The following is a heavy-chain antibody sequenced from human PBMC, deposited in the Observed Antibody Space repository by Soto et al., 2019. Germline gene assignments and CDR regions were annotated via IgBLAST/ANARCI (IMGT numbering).Heavy chain of an antibody. J-gene: IGHJ4*02. CDR2: ISYDGSNK. D-gene: IGHD2-2*01. CDR3: ARARLDTPALDY. CDR1: GFTFSSYA. Sequence: QVQLVESGGGVVQPGRSLRLSCAASGFTFSSYAMHWVRQAPGKGLEWVAVISYDGSNKYYADSVKGRFTISRDNSKNTLYLQMNRLRAEDTAVYYCARARLDTPALDYWGQGTLVTVSS. V-gene: IGHV3-30-3*01.